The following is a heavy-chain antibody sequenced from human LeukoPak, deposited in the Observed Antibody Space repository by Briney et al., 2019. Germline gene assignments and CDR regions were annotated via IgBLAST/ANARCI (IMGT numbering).Heavy chain of an antibody. Sequence: SETLSLTCTVSGGSISSSSYYWGWIRQPPGKGLEWIGSIYYSGSTCYNPSLKSRVTISVDTSKNQISLKLSSVTAADTAVYYCARLNSYGYNYYFDFWGQGTLVTVSS. D-gene: IGHD5-18*01. CDR2: IYYSGST. J-gene: IGHJ4*02. CDR3: ARLNSYGYNYYFDF. V-gene: IGHV4-39*01. CDR1: GGSISSSSYY.